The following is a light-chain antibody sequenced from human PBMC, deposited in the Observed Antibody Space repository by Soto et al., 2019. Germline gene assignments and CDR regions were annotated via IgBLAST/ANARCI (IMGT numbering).Light chain of an antibody. V-gene: IGKV3-15*01. CDR3: QQYNNWPTLLT. CDR1: QSVSSN. J-gene: IGKJ4*01. Sequence: EIVMTQSPATLSGSPGERATLSCRASQSVSSNLAWYQQKPGQAPRLLIYGASTRATGIPARISGSGSGTEFTLTISSLQSEDFAVYDCQQYNNWPTLLTFGGGTKVQIK. CDR2: GAS.